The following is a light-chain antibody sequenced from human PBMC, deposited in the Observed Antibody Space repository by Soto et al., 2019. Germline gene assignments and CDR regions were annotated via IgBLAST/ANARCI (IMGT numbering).Light chain of an antibody. CDR2: DAS. V-gene: IGKV3-11*01. Sequence: EIVLTQSPATLSLSPGERATLSCRASQSVRSYLAWYQQKIGQAPRLLIYDASNRATGIPARFSGSGSGTDFTLTISSLEPEDFAVYYCPQRSNWPLTFGGGTKVEIK. CDR3: PQRSNWPLT. J-gene: IGKJ4*01. CDR1: QSVRSY.